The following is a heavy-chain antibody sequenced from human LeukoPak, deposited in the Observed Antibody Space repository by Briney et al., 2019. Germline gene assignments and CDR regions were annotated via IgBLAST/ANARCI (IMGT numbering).Heavy chain of an antibody. D-gene: IGHD7-27*01. CDR1: GGSISSGSYY. Sequence: SETLSLTCTVSGGSISSGSYYWSWIRQPAGKGLEWIGRIYTSGSTNYNPSLKSRVTISVDTPKNQFSLKLSPVTAADTAVYYCARDLSGDHYYYYYMDVWGKGTTVTVSS. CDR2: IYTSGST. J-gene: IGHJ6*03. CDR3: ARDLSGDHYYYYYMDV. V-gene: IGHV4-61*02.